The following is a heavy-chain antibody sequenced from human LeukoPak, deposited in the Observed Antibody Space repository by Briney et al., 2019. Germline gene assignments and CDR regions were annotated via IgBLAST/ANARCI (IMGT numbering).Heavy chain of an antibody. V-gene: IGHV4-38-2*01. CDR1: DYSISSDDY. CDR3: ARNDSSGYFDY. Sequence: SETLSLTCAVSDYSISSDDYWGWIRQPPGKGLEWIGSVYYSGSTHYSPSLKNRVTISVDTSKNQFSLKLRSVTAADTALYYCARNDSSGYFDYWGQGTLVTVSS. CDR2: VYYSGST. D-gene: IGHD3-22*01. J-gene: IGHJ4*02.